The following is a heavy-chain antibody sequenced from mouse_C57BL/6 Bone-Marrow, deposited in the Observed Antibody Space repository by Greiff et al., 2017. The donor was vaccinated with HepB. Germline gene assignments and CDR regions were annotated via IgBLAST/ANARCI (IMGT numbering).Heavy chain of an antibody. J-gene: IGHJ2*01. V-gene: IGHV3-6*01. Sequence: EVQLQESGPGLVKPSQSLSLTCSVTGYSITSGYYWNWIRQFPGNKLEWMGYISYDGSNNYNPSLKNRISITRDTSKNQFFLKLNSVTTEDTATYYCAREGNGSRTFDYWGQGTTLTVSS. CDR2: ISYDGSN. D-gene: IGHD1-1*01. CDR1: GYSITSGYY. CDR3: AREGNGSRTFDY.